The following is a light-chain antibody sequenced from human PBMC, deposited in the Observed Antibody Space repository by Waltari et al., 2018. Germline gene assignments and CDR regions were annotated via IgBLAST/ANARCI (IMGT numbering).Light chain of an antibody. J-gene: IGKJ5*01. CDR1: HSVNEY. Sequence: EIVLTQSPGTLSLSPVETATLSCRASHSVNEYLAWYQQKPAQAPSILIYKASKRANGIPARFSGSGSGTDFTLTISSLEPEDSAVYYCQQRSNWPPITFGQGTRLEIK. CDR2: KAS. CDR3: QQRSNWPPIT. V-gene: IGKV3-11*01.